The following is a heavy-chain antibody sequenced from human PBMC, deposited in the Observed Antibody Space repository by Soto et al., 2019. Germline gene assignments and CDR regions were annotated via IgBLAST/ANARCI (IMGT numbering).Heavy chain of an antibody. V-gene: IGHV1-69*13. Sequence: ASVKVSCKASGGTFSSYAISWVRQAPGQGLEWMGGIIPIFGTANYAQKFQGRVTITADESTSTAYMGLSSLRFEDTAVYYCARRQKGCFDYWGHGTLVTVSS. J-gene: IGHJ4*01. CDR1: GGTFSSYA. CDR2: IIPIFGTA. CDR3: ARRQKGCFDY.